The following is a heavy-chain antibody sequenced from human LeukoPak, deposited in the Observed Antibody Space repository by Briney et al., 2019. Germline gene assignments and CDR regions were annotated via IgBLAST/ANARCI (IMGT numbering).Heavy chain of an antibody. J-gene: IGHJ4*02. CDR1: GFTFSSYA. D-gene: IGHD3-3*01. V-gene: IGHV3-23*01. Sequence: PGGSLRLSCAASGFTFSSYAMSWVRQAPGKGLEWVSAISGSGGSTYYADSVKDRFTISRDNSKNTLYLQMNSLRAEDTAVYYCAKGDYDFWSGYLVYWGQGTLVTASS. CDR3: AKGDYDFWSGYLVY. CDR2: ISGSGGST.